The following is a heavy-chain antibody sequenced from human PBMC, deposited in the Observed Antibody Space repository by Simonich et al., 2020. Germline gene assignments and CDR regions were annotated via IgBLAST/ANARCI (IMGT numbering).Heavy chain of an antibody. CDR3: ARGRGGMSRGYVDY. J-gene: IGHJ4*02. D-gene: IGHD2-15*01. V-gene: IGHV1-8*03. Sequence: QVQLVQSGAEVKKPGASVKVSCKASGYTFTSYDINWVRQATGQGLEWMGWMNPNSGNTGYAQKFQGRVTITRNTSIGTDSRGLSSMRSEDTAVYYCARGRGGMSRGYVDYWGQGTLATVSS. CDR2: MNPNSGNT. CDR1: GYTFTSYD.